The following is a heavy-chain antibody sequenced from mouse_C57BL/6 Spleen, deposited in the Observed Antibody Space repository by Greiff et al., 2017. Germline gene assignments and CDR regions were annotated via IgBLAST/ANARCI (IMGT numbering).Heavy chain of an antibody. D-gene: IGHD1-1*01. CDR1: GFNIKNTY. Sequence: DVQLQESVAELVRPGASVKLSCTASGFNIKNTYMHWVKQRPEQGLEWIGRIDPANGNTKYAPKFQGKATITADTSSNTAYLQLSSLTSEDTAIYYCARDYYGSSYWFAYWGQGTLVTVSA. J-gene: IGHJ3*01. CDR2: IDPANGNT. CDR3: ARDYYGSSYWFAY. V-gene: IGHV14-3*01.